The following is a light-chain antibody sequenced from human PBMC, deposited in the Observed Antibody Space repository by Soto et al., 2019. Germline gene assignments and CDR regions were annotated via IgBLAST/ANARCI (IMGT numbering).Light chain of an antibody. CDR3: SSYTIKNTWV. V-gene: IGLV2-14*01. CDR2: EVT. Sequence: QSALTQPASVTGSPGQSITISCTGTTSDVGGYDRVSWFQQYPGTAPKLMIYEVTNRPSGVSDRFSGSKSVNTASLTISGPQPEDEADYYCSSYTIKNTWVFGGGTKLTVL. J-gene: IGLJ3*02. CDR1: TSDVGGYDR.